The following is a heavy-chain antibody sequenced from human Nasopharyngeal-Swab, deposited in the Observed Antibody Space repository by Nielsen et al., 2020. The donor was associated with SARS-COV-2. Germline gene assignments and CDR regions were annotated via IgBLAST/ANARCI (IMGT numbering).Heavy chain of an antibody. D-gene: IGHD5-18*01. CDR1: GYTFTSYG. CDR2: ISAYNGNT. J-gene: IGHJ6*02. CDR3: ARDPPPEAWIQLWGDYYYGMDV. V-gene: IGHV1-18*01. Sequence: ASVKVSCKASGYTFTSYGISWVRQAPGQGLEWMGWISAYNGNTNYAQKLQGRVTMTTDTSTSTAYMELRSLRSDDPAVYYCARDPPPEAWIQLWGDYYYGMDVWGQGTTVTVSS.